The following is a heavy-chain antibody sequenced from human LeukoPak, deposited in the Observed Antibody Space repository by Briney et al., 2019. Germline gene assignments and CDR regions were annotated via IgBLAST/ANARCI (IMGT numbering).Heavy chain of an antibody. CDR2: IHYTGNT. D-gene: IGHD1-1*01. CDR3: ARDPYLTGKFDS. J-gene: IGHJ4*02. V-gene: IGHV4-61*01. CDR1: GGSISSSSHY. Sequence: PSETLSLTCTVSGGSISSSSHYWSWLRQPPGKGLEWIGYIHYTGNTNYNPYNPSLKSRVTISIDTSKNQFSLKLSSVTAADTAVYYCARDPYLTGKFDSWGQGTLVTVSS.